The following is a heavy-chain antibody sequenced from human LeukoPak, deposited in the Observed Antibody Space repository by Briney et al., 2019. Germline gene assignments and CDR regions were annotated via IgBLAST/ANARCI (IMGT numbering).Heavy chain of an antibody. CDR1: GFTFSNYA. D-gene: IGHD5-12*01. Sequence: GGSLRLSCAASGFTFSNYAMSWVRQAPGKGLEWVSAISGSGDGTYSADSVKGRFTISRDNSKNTLYLQMNSLRAEDTAVYYCAKPFYNGYDSHFDYWGQGTLVTVSS. V-gene: IGHV3-23*01. J-gene: IGHJ4*02. CDR2: ISGSGDGT. CDR3: AKPFYNGYDSHFDY.